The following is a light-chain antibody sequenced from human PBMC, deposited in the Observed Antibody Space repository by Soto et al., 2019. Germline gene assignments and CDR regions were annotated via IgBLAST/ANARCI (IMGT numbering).Light chain of an antibody. Sequence: IQLTQSPSSLSASIGDRVTITCRASQDISSYLAWYRQKAGKAPELLIEAASTLQSGVPSRLSGSGSGTDFAPTISSLQPEDFATYYFHQLKKYPLSFGGGTKVEIK. CDR1: QDISSY. CDR3: HQLKKYPLS. CDR2: AAS. J-gene: IGKJ4*01. V-gene: IGKV1-9*01.